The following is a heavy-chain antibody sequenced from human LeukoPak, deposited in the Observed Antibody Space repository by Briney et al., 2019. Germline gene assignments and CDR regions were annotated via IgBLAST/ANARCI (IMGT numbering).Heavy chain of an antibody. D-gene: IGHD6-13*01. CDR1: GFIFAGYT. V-gene: IGHV3-21*01. CDR2: ISSSSSYI. J-gene: IGHJ3*02. CDR3: ARDGIAAGEGAFDI. Sequence: GGSLRLSCAGSGFIFAGYTMNWVHQAPGKGLEWVSSISSSSSYIYYADSVKGRFTISRDNAKNSLYLQMNSLRAEDTAVYYCARDGIAAGEGAFDIWGQGTMVTVSS.